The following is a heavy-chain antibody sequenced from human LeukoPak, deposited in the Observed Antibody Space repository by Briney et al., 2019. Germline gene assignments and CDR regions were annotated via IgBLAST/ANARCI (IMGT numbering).Heavy chain of an antibody. Sequence: GGSLRLSCAASAFTFSSYAMHWVRQAQGKGLEWVAVISYDGSNKYYADSVKGRFTISRDNSKNTLYLQMNSLRAEDTAVYYCARASTGTYYYYGMDVWGQGTTVTVSS. V-gene: IGHV3-30-3*01. CDR1: AFTFSSYA. J-gene: IGHJ6*02. CDR3: ARASTGTYYYYGMDV. D-gene: IGHD4-17*01. CDR2: ISYDGSNK.